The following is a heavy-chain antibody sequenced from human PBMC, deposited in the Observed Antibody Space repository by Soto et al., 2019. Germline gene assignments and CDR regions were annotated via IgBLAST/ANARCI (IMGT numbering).Heavy chain of an antibody. CDR3: ANVLEVPAAHDCYYGMDV. CDR2: ISYDGSNK. D-gene: IGHD2-2*01. Sequence: SGGSLRLSCAASGFTFSSDGMHWVRQAPGKGRGWVAVISYDGSNKYYADSVKGRFTISRDNSKNTLYLQMNSLRAVDTAVYYCANVLEVPAAHDCYYGMDVWGQGTRDTVSS. V-gene: IGHV3-30*18. J-gene: IGHJ6*02. CDR1: GFTFSSDG.